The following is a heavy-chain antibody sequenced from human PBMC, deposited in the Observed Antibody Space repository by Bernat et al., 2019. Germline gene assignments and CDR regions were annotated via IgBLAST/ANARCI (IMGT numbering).Heavy chain of an antibody. J-gene: IGHJ4*02. D-gene: IGHD6-19*01. V-gene: IGHV3-33*01. Sequence: QVQLVESGGGVVQPGRSLRLSCAASGFTFSSYGMHWVRQAPGKGLEWVAVIWYDGSNKYYADSVKGRFTISRDNSKNTLYLQMNSLRAEDTAVYYCAREAGLVKYYFDYWGQGTLVTASS. CDR2: IWYDGSNK. CDR3: AREAGLVKYYFDY. CDR1: GFTFSSYG.